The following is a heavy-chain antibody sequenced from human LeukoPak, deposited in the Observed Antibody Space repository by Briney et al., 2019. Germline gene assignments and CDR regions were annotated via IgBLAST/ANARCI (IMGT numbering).Heavy chain of an antibody. J-gene: IGHJ4*02. CDR2: ISGSGGST. CDR3: ARVQKSRKSVASAVDC. CDR1: GFTFSTYG. Sequence: GGSLRLSCEASGFTFSTYGMSWVRQAPGKGLEWVSAISGSGGSTYYADSVKGRVTISRDNSKNSLYLQMNSLRAEDTAVYYCARVQKSRKSVASAVDCWGQGTVVIVSS. V-gene: IGHV3-23*01. D-gene: IGHD5-12*01.